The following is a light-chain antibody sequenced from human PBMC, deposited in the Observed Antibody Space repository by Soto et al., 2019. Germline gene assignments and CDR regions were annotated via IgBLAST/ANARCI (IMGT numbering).Light chain of an antibody. Sequence: RVTQSPAALSASVGDRVTITCRASQSISTYLNWYHQKVGLAPELLIFAASSLQSGVPSRFSGSGSGTDFTLTISSLQPEDFAPYYCQQTSSPPPPFGQGTKV. CDR2: AAS. CDR3: QQTSSPPPP. CDR1: QSISTY. V-gene: IGKV1-39*01. J-gene: IGKJ1*01.